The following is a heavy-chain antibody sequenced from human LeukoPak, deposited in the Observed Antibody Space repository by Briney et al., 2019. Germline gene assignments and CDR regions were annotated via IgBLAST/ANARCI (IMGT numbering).Heavy chain of an antibody. D-gene: IGHD1-26*01. CDR2: ISSDGRST. CDR1: GFSFNNYA. CDR3: ATIGLP. J-gene: IGHJ5*02. Sequence: GGSLRLSCAASGFSFNNYAMHWVRQAPGKGLEYVSAISSDGRSTYYAISVKGRFTISRDNSNNTLYLHMGSLRPEDMAVYYCATIGLPWGQGTLVTVSS. V-gene: IGHV3-64*01.